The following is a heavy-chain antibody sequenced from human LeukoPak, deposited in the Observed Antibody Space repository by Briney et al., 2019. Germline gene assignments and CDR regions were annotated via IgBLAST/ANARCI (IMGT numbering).Heavy chain of an antibody. V-gene: IGHV3-30*03. J-gene: IGHJ4*02. CDR3: ARDPFDY. Sequence: GGSLRLSCVASGFTFSSYGMHWVRQAPGKGLEWVAVISYDGSNKYFADSVKGRFTISRDNSKNTLYLQMNSLRAEDTAVYYCARDPFDYWGQGTLVTVSS. CDR1: GFTFSSYG. CDR2: ISYDGSNK.